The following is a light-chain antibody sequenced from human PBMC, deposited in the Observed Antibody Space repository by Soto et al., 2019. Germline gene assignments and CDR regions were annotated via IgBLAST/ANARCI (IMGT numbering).Light chain of an antibody. CDR1: RSNIEAGYD. Sequence: SVLTQPPSMSGAPGQRGTISCTGSRSNIEAGYDVHWYQQHPGTAPKLLIFDNNNQPSGVPDRFSGSKSDTSASLAITGLQAEDEADYYCKSFDTTLSGFVVFGGGTKLTVL. V-gene: IGLV1-40*01. CDR3: KSFDTTLSGFVV. J-gene: IGLJ2*01. CDR2: DNN.